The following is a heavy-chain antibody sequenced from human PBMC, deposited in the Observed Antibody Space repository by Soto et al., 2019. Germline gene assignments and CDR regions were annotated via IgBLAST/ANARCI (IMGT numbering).Heavy chain of an antibody. CDR2: INHSGST. CDR1: CGSFTGYY. V-gene: IGHV4-34*01. J-gene: IGHJ4*02. D-gene: IGHD3-22*01. Sequence: SGTLSLTCPLHCGSFTGYYWSWIPQPPGKGVEWIGEINHSGSTNYNPSLKSRVTISVDTSKNQFSLKLSSVTAADTAVYYCARQHYYDSSGYYTWNWGQGARVTVSS. CDR3: ARQHYYDSSGYYTWN.